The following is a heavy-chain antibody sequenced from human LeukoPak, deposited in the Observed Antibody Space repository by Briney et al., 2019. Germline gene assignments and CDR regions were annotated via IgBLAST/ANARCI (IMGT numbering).Heavy chain of an antibody. J-gene: IGHJ4*02. CDR3: ARSATPRVVPAARTAFGYSGYDYRY. D-gene: IGHD5-12*01. CDR2: INHSGSI. Sequence: SETLSLTCAVYGRSFSGYYWSWIRQPPGKGLEWIGEINHSGSINYNPSLKSRVTISVDTSKNQFSLKLSSVTAADTAVYYCARSATPRVVPAARTAFGYSGYDYRYWGQGTLVTVSS. V-gene: IGHV4-34*01. CDR1: GRSFSGYY.